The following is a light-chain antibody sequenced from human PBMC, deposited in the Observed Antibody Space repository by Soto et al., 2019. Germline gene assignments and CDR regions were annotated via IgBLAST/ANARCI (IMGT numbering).Light chain of an antibody. V-gene: IGKV1-5*03. CDR1: QSLNSW. J-gene: IGKJ2*01. Sequence: DIPMTQSPSTLSASVGDRVSITCRASQSLNSWLAWYQQKTGKDPKLLIYKTSTLESGVPSGCGGSGSCTDFTLTISNLQPADFSTYYCQQYNTYSFGQGTKLEIK. CDR2: KTS. CDR3: QQYNTYS.